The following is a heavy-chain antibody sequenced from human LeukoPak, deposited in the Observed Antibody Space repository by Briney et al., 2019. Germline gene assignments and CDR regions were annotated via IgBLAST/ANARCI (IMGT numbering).Heavy chain of an antibody. CDR3: ARGAGYCSSETCYDDAFDI. J-gene: IGHJ3*02. CDR1: GYTFTNYG. CDR2: ISGYNGDA. Sequence: ASVKVSCKASGYTFTNYGLSWVRQAPGQGLEWMGWISGYNGDATYTQKLQGRVIMTTDTSTTTAYMDLRSLRSDDTAVYYCARGAGYCSSETCYDDAFDIWGQGTMVTVSS. D-gene: IGHD2-2*01. V-gene: IGHV1-18*01.